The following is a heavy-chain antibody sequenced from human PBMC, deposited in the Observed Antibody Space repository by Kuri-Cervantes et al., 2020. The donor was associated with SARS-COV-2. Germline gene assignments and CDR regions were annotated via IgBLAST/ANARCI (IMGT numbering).Heavy chain of an antibody. CDR2: ISGSGGST. CDR1: GFTFSSYA. D-gene: IGHD3-3*01. Sequence: GGSLRLSCAASGFTFSSYAMSWARQAPGKGLEWVSAISGSGGSTYYADSVKGRFTISRDNSKNTLYLQMNSLRAEDTAVYYCAKSVGDFWSGYPEAYYYYGMDVWGQGTTVTVSS. CDR3: AKSVGDFWSGYPEAYYYYGMDV. V-gene: IGHV3-23*01. J-gene: IGHJ6*02.